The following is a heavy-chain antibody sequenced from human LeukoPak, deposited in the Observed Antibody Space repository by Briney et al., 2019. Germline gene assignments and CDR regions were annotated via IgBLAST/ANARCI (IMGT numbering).Heavy chain of an antibody. Sequence: GGSLRLSRAASGFTFSSHAMSWVRQAPGKGLEWVSGISGSGGSTYYADSVKGRFTVSRDNSKNMLYLQMDSLRAEDTAVYYCATGYYFGSGSYGYLDYWGQGTLVTVSS. J-gene: IGHJ4*02. CDR3: ATGYYFGSGSYGYLDY. CDR1: GFTFSSHA. D-gene: IGHD3-10*01. CDR2: ISGSGGST. V-gene: IGHV3-23*01.